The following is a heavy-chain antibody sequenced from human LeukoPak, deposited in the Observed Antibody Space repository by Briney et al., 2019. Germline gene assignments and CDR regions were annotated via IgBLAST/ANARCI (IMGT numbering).Heavy chain of an antibody. V-gene: IGHV1-8*02. CDR3: ARGLGGSGSSTPENLYYYYYMDV. Sequence: ASVKVSCKASGYTFTGYYMHWVRQATGQGLEWMGWMNPNSGNIGYAQKFQGRVTMTRNTSISTAYMELSSLRSEDTAVYYCARGLGGSGSSTPENLYYYYYMDVWGKGTTVTISS. D-gene: IGHD3-10*01. J-gene: IGHJ6*03. CDR2: MNPNSGNI. CDR1: GYTFTGYY.